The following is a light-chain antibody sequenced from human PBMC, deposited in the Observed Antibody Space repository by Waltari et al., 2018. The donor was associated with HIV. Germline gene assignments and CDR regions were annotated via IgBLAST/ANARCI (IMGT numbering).Light chain of an antibody. CDR3: AAWDDSLSATV. CDR1: SSNIGRHY. Sequence: QSVLTQPPSASGTPGQRVTISCSGSSSNIGRHYVYWYQQLPGTAPKLLIYMSDQRPSGVPDRFSESKSGTSASLAISGLRSEDEAEYYCAAWDDSLSATVFGGGTKLTVL. J-gene: IGLJ2*01. CDR2: MSD. V-gene: IGLV1-47*01.